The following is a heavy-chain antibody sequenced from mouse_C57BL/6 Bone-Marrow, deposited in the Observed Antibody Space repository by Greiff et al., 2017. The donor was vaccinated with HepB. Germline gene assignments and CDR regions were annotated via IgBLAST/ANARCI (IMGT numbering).Heavy chain of an antibody. CDR1: GYTFTEYT. Sequence: QVQLQQSGAELVKPGASVKLSCKASGYTFTEYTIHWVKQRSGQGLEWIGWFYPGSGSIKYNEKFKDKATLTADKSSSTVYMELSRLTSEDSAVYFCARHEGREYYGSSYGYFDVWGTGTTVTVSS. J-gene: IGHJ1*03. CDR2: FYPGSGSI. CDR3: ARHEGREYYGSSYGYFDV. D-gene: IGHD1-1*01. V-gene: IGHV1-62-2*01.